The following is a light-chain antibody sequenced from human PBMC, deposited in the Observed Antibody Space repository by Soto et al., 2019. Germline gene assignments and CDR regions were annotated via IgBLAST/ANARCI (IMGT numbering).Light chain of an antibody. CDR1: SSDVGGYNY. J-gene: IGLJ2*01. Sequence: QSALTQPASLSGSPGQSITISCTGTSSDVGGYNYVSWYQQHPGKAPKLMIYEVSNRPSGVSNRFSGSKSGNTASLTISGLQAEDEADYYCISYTSSSTLVFGGVTKLTVL. CDR3: ISYTSSSTLV. CDR2: EVS. V-gene: IGLV2-14*01.